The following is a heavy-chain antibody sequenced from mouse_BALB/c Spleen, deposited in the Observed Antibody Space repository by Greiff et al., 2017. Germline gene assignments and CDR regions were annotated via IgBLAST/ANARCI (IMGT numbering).Heavy chain of an antibody. CDR2: IDPENGNT. Sequence: VQLQQSGAELVRPGALVKLSCKASGFNIKDYYMNWVKQRPEQGLEWIGWIDPENGNTIYDPKFQGKASITADTSSNTAYLQLSSLTSEDTAVYYCARWYGNYGFDYWGQGTTLTVSS. CDR3: ARWYGNYGFDY. CDR1: GFNIKDYY. D-gene: IGHD2-10*02. J-gene: IGHJ2*01. V-gene: IGHV14-1*02.